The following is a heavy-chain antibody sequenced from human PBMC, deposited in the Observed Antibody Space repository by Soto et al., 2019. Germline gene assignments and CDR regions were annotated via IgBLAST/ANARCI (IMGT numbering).Heavy chain of an antibody. CDR2: IIPMFRTT. D-gene: IGHD3-22*01. J-gene: IGHJ3*02. CDR1: GVTFKTYA. V-gene: IGHV1-69*01. Sequence: QVQLVQSGAEVKKPGSSVKVSCKASGVTFKTYAISWVRPAPGQGLEWLGGIIPMFRTTEYGQKFQGRVTISVDESTSTAYWELTSLGSEDTAVYYCAIKSKSEYYYDSSEFNDAYDMWGQWTVVTVSS. CDR3: AIKSKSEYYYDSSEFNDAYDM.